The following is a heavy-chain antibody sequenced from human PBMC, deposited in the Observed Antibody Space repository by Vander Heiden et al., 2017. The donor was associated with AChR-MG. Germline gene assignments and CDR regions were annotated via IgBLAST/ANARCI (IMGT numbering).Heavy chain of an antibody. V-gene: IGHV4-30-2*01. CDR1: GVSITSGAYS. CDR2: VYQTGSS. Sequence: QLQLQESGSGLVKPAETLSLTCTVSGVSITSGAYSWSWIRHPPGKGLEWIGYVYQTGSSYYNPSLQSGVSISMDKSRNQFSLKLTSVIAADTAIYFCARAAAVRPYRRYFDYWGQGTLATVSS. D-gene: IGHD6-6*01. J-gene: IGHJ4*02. CDR3: ARAAAVRPYRRYFDY.